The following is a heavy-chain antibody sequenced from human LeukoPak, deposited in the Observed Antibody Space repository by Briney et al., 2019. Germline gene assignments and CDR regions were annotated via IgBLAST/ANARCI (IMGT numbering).Heavy chain of an antibody. V-gene: IGHV3-30*18. CDR1: GLTFSSYG. D-gene: IGHD2-2*01. Sequence: GGSLRLSCAASGLTFSSYGMHWVRQAPGKGLEWVAVISYDGSNKYYADSVKGRFTISRDNSKNTLYLQMNSLRAEDTAVYYCANQLTDCSSTSCSCYFDYWGQGTLVTVSS. CDR3: ANQLTDCSSTSCSCYFDY. CDR2: ISYDGSNK. J-gene: IGHJ4*02.